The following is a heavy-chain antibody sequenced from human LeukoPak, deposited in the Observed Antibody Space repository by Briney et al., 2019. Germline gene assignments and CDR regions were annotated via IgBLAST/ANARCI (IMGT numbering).Heavy chain of an antibody. Sequence: SETLSLTCTVSGVSISSGDYYWSWIRQPPGKGLEWIGYIYYSGSTNYNPSLKGRVTISVDTSKNQFSLKLSSVTAADTAVYYCAREGYPDAFDIWGQGTMVTVSS. D-gene: IGHD5-18*01. CDR2: IYYSGST. CDR1: GVSISSGDYY. J-gene: IGHJ3*02. V-gene: IGHV4-61*08. CDR3: AREGYPDAFDI.